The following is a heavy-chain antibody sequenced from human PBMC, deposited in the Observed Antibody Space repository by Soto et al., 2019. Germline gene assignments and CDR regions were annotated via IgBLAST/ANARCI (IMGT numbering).Heavy chain of an antibody. CDR1: GYTFTSYG. CDR2: ISAYNGNT. Sequence: QVQLVQSGAEVKKPGASVKVSCKASGYTFTSYGISWVRQAPGQGLEWMGWISAYNGNTNYAQKLQGRVTMTTDTSRRTADMEGRSLRPDDTAVYYWATRLASRTFDSWGQGTLVTVSS. V-gene: IGHV1-18*01. D-gene: IGHD2-2*01. J-gene: IGHJ4*02. CDR3: ATRLASRTFDS.